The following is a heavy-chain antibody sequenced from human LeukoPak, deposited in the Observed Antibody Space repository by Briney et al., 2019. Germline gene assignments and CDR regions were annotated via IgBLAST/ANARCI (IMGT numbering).Heavy chain of an antibody. D-gene: IGHD3-10*02. CDR1: GFTFSKTG. V-gene: IGHV3-33*01. CDR2: IWSDGSQK. CDR3: ARDMSRYVFDI. J-gene: IGHJ3*02. Sequence: GGSLRLSCAASGFTFSKTGMHWVRQAPGKGLEWVAAIWSDGSQKYYTDSVKGRFTISRDDSKSTLYLHMNSLRAEDTAVYSCARDMSRYVFDIWGQGTMVTVSS.